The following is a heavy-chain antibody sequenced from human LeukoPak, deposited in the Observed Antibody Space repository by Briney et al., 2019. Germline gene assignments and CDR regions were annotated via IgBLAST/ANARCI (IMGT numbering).Heavy chain of an antibody. CDR3: ASRWELRRAYYYYGMDV. V-gene: IGHV1-8*02. CDR1: GYTFTNYF. D-gene: IGHD1-26*01. CDR2: MNPNSGNT. J-gene: IGHJ6*02. Sequence: ASVKVSCKASGYTFTNYFMHWVRQATGQGLEWMGWMNPNSGNTGYAQKFQGRVTMTRNTSISTAYMELSSLRSEDTAVYYCASRWELRRAYYYYGMDVWGQGTTVTVSS.